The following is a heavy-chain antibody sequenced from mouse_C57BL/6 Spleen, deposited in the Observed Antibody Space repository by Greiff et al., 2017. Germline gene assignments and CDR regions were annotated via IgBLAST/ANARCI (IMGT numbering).Heavy chain of an antibody. CDR3: ARSLDGYDRYFDV. Sequence: EVKLVESGPELVKPGASVKIPCKASGYTFTDYNMDWVKQSHGKSLEWIGDINPNNGGTIYNQKFKGKATLTVDKSSSTAYMELRSLTSEDTAVYYCARSLDGYDRYFDVWGTGTTVTVSS. V-gene: IGHV1-18*01. J-gene: IGHJ1*03. CDR2: INPNNGGT. CDR1: GYTFTDYN. D-gene: IGHD2-2*01.